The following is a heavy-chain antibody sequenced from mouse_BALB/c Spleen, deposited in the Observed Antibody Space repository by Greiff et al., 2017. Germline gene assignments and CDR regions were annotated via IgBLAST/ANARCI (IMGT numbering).Heavy chain of an antibody. J-gene: IGHJ2*01. CDR2: ISSGGSYT. D-gene: IGHD2-4*01. CDR1: GFTFSSYG. V-gene: IGHV5-6*02. Sequence: DVKLQESGGDLVKPGGSLKLSCAASGFTFSSYGMSWVRQTPDKRLEWVATISSGGSYTYYPDSVKGRFTISRDNAKNTLYLQMSSLKSEDTAMYYCARHRDYDPNVYYFDYWGQGTTLTVSS. CDR3: ARHRDYDPNVYYFDY.